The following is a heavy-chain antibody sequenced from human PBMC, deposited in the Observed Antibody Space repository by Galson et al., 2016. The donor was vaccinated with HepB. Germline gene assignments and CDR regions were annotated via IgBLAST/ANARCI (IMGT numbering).Heavy chain of an antibody. CDR3: ARVAGQVVSSQIRFAMDV. CDR1: VDSFSTYY. V-gene: IGHV4-59*01. J-gene: IGHJ6*02. Sequence: SETLSLTCTVSVDSFSTYYWSWVRQSPGRGLEFIGYIFYRGRAIYNPSLESRVTISQDTSKKQLSLRLRSVTAADTAVYFCARVAGQVVSSQIRFAMDVWGQGMTATVSS. D-gene: IGHD6-6*01. CDR2: IFYRGRA.